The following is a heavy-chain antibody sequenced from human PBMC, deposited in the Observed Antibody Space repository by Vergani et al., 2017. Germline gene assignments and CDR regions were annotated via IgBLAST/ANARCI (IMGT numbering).Heavy chain of an antibody. CDR2: IRYDGSNK. V-gene: IGHV3-33*08. CDR1: GFTFSSYG. Sequence: VQLVESGGGLVKPGGSLRLSCAASGFTFSSYGMHWVRQAPGKGLEWVAFIRYDGSNKYYADSVKGRFTISRDNSKNTLYLQMNSLRAEDTAVYYCARLSYDTTPYLQGGYDCWGQGTLVSVSS. D-gene: IGHD3-22*01. CDR3: ARLSYDTTPYLQGGYDC. J-gene: IGHJ4*02.